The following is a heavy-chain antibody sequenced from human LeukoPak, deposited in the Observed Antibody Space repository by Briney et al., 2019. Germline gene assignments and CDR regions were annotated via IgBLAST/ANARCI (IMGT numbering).Heavy chain of an antibody. J-gene: IGHJ4*02. CDR2: ISSIGTTI. V-gene: IGHV3-48*03. CDR3: ARTSVVPAALLDY. D-gene: IGHD2-2*01. Sequence: PGGSLRLSCAASIFRFSVYDMNWVHQAPGRGLEWLGYISSIGTTIYYGESVKGRFTISRDNAKSSLYLQMNRLRVEDTAVYYCARTSVVPAALLDYWGQGTLVTVSS. CDR1: IFRFSVYD.